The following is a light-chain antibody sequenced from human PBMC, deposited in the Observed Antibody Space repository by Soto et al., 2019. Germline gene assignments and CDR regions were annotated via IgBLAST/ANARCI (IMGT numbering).Light chain of an antibody. Sequence: QLVLTQSPSASASLGASVKLTCTLSSGHSSYAIAWHQQQPEKGPRYLMKLNSDGSHSKGDGIPDRFSGSSSGAERYLTISSLQSVDEADYYCQTWGTGIRVFGGGTQLTVL. CDR1: SGHSSYA. CDR2: LNSDGSH. CDR3: QTWGTGIRV. J-gene: IGLJ3*02. V-gene: IGLV4-69*01.